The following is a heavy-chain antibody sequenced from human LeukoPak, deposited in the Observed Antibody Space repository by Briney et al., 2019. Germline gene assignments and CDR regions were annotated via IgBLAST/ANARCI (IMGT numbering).Heavy chain of an antibody. J-gene: IGHJ4*02. CDR2: ISAYNGNT. CDR1: GYTFTSYG. V-gene: IGHV1-18*01. CDR3: ARDLGARVLRLTFDLFDY. D-gene: IGHD3-16*01. Sequence: ASVTVSCKASGYTFTSYGISWVRQAPGQGLEWMGWISAYNGNTNYAQKLQGRVTMTTDTSTSTAYMELRSLRSDDTAVYYCARDLGARVLRLTFDLFDYWGQGTLVTVSS.